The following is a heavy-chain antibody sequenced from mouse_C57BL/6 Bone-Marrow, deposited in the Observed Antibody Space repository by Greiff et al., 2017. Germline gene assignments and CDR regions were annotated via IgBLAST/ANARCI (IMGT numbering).Heavy chain of an antibody. CDR1: GYTFTSYW. D-gene: IGHD3-2*02. CDR3: ARSGDSSGY. J-gene: IGHJ2*01. V-gene: IGHV1-55*01. CDR2: IYPSSGST. Sequence: QVQLKQPGAELVKPGASVKMSCKASGYTFTSYWITWVKQRPGQGLEWIGDIYPSSGSTNYNEKFKNKATLTVDTSSSTAYMQLSSLTSEDSAVYYCARSGDSSGYGGQGTTLTVSS.